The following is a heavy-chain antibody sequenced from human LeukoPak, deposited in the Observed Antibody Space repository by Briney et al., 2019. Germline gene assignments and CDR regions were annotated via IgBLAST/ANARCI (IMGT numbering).Heavy chain of an antibody. V-gene: IGHV4-30-2*01. CDR3: ARQSPYDFWSGYYTKGGSYLDY. CDR2: IYHSGST. Sequence: SQTLSLTCAVSGGSISSGGYSWSWIRQPPGKGLEWIGYIYHSGSTYYNPSLKSRVTISVDRSKNQFSLKLSSVTAADTAVYYCARQSPYDFWSGYYTKGGSYLDYWGQGTLVTVSS. J-gene: IGHJ4*02. CDR1: GGSISSGGYS. D-gene: IGHD3-3*01.